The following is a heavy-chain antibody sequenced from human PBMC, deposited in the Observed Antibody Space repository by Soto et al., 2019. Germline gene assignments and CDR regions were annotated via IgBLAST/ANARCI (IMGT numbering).Heavy chain of an antibody. V-gene: IGHV3-11*01. CDR2: ISDTVRTI. CDR1: GVGFRGSY. CDR3: AGFKEGWTGPDQ. J-gene: IGHJ4*02. D-gene: IGHD2-8*02. Sequence: PXGCLGLSCVGCGVGFRGSYVNWIRQAPGKGLEWISYISDTVRTIHYADSVKGRFVISRDNSRDSLYLQMNDLRADDTAIYYCAGFKEGWTGPDQWRQGTLVTVSS.